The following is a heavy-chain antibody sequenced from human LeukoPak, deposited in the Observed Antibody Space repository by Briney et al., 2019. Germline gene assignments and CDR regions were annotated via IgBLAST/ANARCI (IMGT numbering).Heavy chain of an antibody. CDR2: ISWNSGSI. J-gene: IGHJ4*02. V-gene: IGHV3-9*01. CDR1: GFTFDDYA. CDR3: AKDNSYDSSGPIDY. D-gene: IGHD3-22*01. Sequence: HPGGSLRLSCAASGFTFDDYAMHWVRQAPGKGLEWVSGISWNSGSIGYADSVKGRFTISRDNAKNSLYLQMNSLRAEDTALYYCAKDNSYDSSGPIDYWGQGTLVTVSS.